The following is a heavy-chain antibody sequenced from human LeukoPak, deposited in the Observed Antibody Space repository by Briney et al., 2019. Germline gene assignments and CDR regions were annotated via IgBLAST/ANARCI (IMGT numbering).Heavy chain of an antibody. CDR3: ARDRYYYDSSGYYLLDY. D-gene: IGHD3-22*01. CDR1: GGSISSYY. V-gene: IGHV4-39*02. Sequence: PSETLSLTCIVSGGSISSYYWGWIRQPPGKGLEWIGSIYYSGSTYYNPSLKSRVTISVDTSKNQFSLKLSSVTAADTAVYYCARDRYYYDSSGYYLLDYWGQGTLVTVSS. CDR2: IYYSGST. J-gene: IGHJ4*02.